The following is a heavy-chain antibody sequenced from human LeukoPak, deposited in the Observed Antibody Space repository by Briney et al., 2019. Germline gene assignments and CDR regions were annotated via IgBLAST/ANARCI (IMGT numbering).Heavy chain of an antibody. CDR1: GFTFSRYG. CDR3: ARDRSYVLDY. CDR2: ISSSSSYI. D-gene: IGHD1-26*01. Sequence: GGSLRLSCAASGFTFSRYGMYWVRQAPGKGLEWVSSISSSSSYIYYADSVKGRFTISRDNAKNSLYLQMNSLRAEDTAVYYCARDRSYVLDYWGQGTLVTVSS. V-gene: IGHV3-21*01. J-gene: IGHJ4*02.